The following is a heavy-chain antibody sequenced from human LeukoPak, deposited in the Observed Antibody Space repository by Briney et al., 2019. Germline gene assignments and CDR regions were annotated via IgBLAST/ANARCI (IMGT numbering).Heavy chain of an antibody. CDR1: GYSISSSNW. CDR2: IYYSGST. Sequence: SETLSLTCAVSGYSISSSNWWGWIRQPPGKGLEWIGYIYYSGSTYYNPSLKSRVTMSVDTSKNQFSLKLSSVTAADTAVYYCARDGGSSGWYSGFSYFDYWGQGTLVTVSS. J-gene: IGHJ4*02. D-gene: IGHD6-19*01. CDR3: ARDGGSSGWYSGFSYFDY. V-gene: IGHV4-28*03.